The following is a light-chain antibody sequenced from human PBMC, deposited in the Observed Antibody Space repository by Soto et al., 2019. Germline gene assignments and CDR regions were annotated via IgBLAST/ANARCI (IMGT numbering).Light chain of an antibody. CDR3: SSYTSSSTWV. CDR2: EVT. CDR1: SSDVGAYNY. Sequence: QSVLTQPASVSGSPGQSITISCTGTSSDVGAYNYVSWYQQYPGKAPKLMIYEVTNRPSGVSNRFSGSKSGNTASLTISGLQAEDEADYHCSSYTSSSTWVFGGGTQLTVL. V-gene: IGLV2-14*01. J-gene: IGLJ7*01.